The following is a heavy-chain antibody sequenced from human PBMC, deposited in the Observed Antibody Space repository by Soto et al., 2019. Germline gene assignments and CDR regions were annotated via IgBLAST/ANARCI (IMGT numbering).Heavy chain of an antibody. V-gene: IGHV4-59*01. CDR1: GGSISSYY. Sequence: QVQLQESGPGLVKPSETLSLTCTVSGGSISSYYWSWIRQPPGKGLEWIGYMYNTGSTVYNPSLKIRITLSVDTSKSQFSLKLNAVTAADTAVYYCARDLWGYCGTDCYPLDVWGQGTTVTVSS. CDR3: ARDLWGYCGTDCYPLDV. J-gene: IGHJ6*02. D-gene: IGHD2-21*02. CDR2: MYNTGST.